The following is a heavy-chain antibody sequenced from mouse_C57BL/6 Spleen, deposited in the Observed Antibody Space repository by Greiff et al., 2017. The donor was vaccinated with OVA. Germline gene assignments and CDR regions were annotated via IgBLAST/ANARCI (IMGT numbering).Heavy chain of an antibody. V-gene: IGHV14-3*01. J-gene: IGHJ4*01. CDR2: IDPANGNT. D-gene: IGHD1-1*01. CDR3: ARGYYGSSLYYYAMDY. Sequence: VQLQQSVAELVRPGASVKLSCTASGFNIKNTYMHWVKQRPEQGLEWIGRIDPANGNTKYAPQFQGKATITADTSSNTAYLQLISLTSEDTAIYYCARGYYGSSLYYYAMDYWGQGTSVTVSS. CDR1: GFNIKNTY.